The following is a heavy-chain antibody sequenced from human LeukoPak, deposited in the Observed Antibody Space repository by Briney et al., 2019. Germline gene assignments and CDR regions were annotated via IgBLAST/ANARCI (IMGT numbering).Heavy chain of an antibody. D-gene: IGHD2-15*01. CDR2: ISYSSATI. Sequence: PGGSLTLSCAASGFTLDEYAMHWVRQAPGKGLEWVSGISYSSATIGYVDSVKGRFIISRDNAKNSLYLQMNSLRAEDTALYFCAKDRGGGSQLGDAFDVWGQGKMVSVSS. V-gene: IGHV3-9*01. CDR1: GFTLDEYA. J-gene: IGHJ3*01. CDR3: AKDRGGGSQLGDAFDV.